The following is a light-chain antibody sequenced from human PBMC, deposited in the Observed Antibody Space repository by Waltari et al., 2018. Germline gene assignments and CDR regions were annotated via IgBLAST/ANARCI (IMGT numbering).Light chain of an antibody. J-gene: IGKJ1*01. CDR1: QTISTN. CDR2: TES. Sequence: DIQMTQSPSSLSASVGDRVTITCRASQTISTNLKWYQQKPGKTPHLLIYTESSLQSGVPSRFGGSGSGTDFTLTISSLQPEEFATYYCQRSSSTPPWTFGQGTKVEIK. CDR3: QRSSSTPPWT. V-gene: IGKV1-39*01.